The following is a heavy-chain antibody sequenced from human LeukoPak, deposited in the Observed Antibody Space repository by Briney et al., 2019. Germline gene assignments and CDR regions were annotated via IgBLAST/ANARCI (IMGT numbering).Heavy chain of an antibody. CDR2: IYWDNDQ. D-gene: IGHD2-8*01. J-gene: IGHJ4*02. Sequence: SGPTLVKPPQTLTLTCTFSGFSRRTRGGGVGWVRQPPGKALEWLALIYWDNDQLYSPSLKRRITSTKATSKHQVVLRMTNMDPVDTATYYCAHLSKYCTSGVCDYVDYWGQGDLVTVPT. CDR1: GFSRRTRGGG. CDR3: AHLSKYCTSGVCDYVDY. V-gene: IGHV2-5*02.